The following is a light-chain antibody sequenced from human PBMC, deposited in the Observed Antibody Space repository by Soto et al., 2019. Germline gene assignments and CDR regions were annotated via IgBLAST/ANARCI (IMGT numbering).Light chain of an antibody. CDR1: QTVSTSY. J-gene: IGKJ4*01. CDR3: HQYGSSPFT. V-gene: IGKV3-20*01. CDR2: ATS. Sequence: EIVLTQSPGTLSLSPGERATLSCRASQTVSTSYFAWYQQKPGQAPRLLIYATSNRATGIPDRFSSSGSGTDFSLTITRLEPEDFAVYYCHQYGSSPFTFGGGTKVEIK.